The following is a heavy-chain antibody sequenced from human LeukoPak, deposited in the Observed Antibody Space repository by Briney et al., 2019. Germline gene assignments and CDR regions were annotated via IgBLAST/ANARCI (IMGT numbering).Heavy chain of an antibody. V-gene: IGHV4-34*01. J-gene: IGHJ4*02. CDR2: INHSGST. Sequence: PSETLSLTCAVYGGSFSGYYWSWIRQPPGKGLEWIGEINHSGSTNYNPSLKRGVTISVDTSKNKFSLKLSSVSAADKAVYYCARILRYFSDFDYWGQGTLVTVSS. CDR3: ARILRYFSDFDY. D-gene: IGHD3-9*01. CDR1: GGSFSGYY.